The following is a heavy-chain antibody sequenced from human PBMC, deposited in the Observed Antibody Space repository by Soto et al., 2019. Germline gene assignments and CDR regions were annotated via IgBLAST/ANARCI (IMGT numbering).Heavy chain of an antibody. Sequence: SETLSLTCTVSGGSISSSSYYWGWIRQPPGKGLEWIGSIYYSGSTYYNPSLKSRVTISVDTSKNQFSLKLSSVTAADTAVYYCARGMTTVTTYDYWGQGTLVTVSS. J-gene: IGHJ4*02. CDR2: IYYSGST. CDR3: ARGMTTVTTYDY. CDR1: GGSISSSSYY. V-gene: IGHV4-39*01. D-gene: IGHD4-4*01.